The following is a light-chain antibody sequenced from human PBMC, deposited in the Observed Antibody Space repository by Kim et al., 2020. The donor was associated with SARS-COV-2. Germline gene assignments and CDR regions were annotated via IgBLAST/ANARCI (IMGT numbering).Light chain of an antibody. CDR3: QVWDSTSGETI. Sequence: PAETARVTWGVEHIGRDKVRWYQQKPGQAPVLVIYYDVNRPSGIPGRFSGSNSGNTATLTISRVEAGDEADFYCQVWDSTSGETIFGGGTQLTVL. V-gene: IGLV3-21*04. CDR2: YDV. J-gene: IGLJ2*01. CDR1: HIGRDK.